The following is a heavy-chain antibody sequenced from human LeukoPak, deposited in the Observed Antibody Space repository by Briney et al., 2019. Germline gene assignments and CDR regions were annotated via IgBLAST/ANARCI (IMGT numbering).Heavy chain of an antibody. V-gene: IGHV3-23*01. J-gene: IGHJ4*02. CDR2: ITSSASST. D-gene: IGHD3-22*01. CDR3: ASGDEDYYDSSLQRDY. Sequence: GGSLRLSCAASGFTFGNYAMTWVRQAPGKGLEWVSTITSSASSTDYADSVKGRFTISRDNSKNILYLQMNSLRAEDTAVYYCASGDEDYYDSSLQRDYWGQGTLVTVSS. CDR1: GFTFGNYA.